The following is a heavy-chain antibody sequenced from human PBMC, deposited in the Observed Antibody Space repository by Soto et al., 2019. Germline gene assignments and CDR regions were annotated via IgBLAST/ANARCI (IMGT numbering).Heavy chain of an antibody. CDR2: ISAYNGNT. Sequence: ASVKVSCKASGYTFTSYCISWVRQAPGQGLEWMGWISAYNGNTNYAQKLQGRVTMTTDTSTSTAYMELRSLRSDDTAVYYCARGQGVEWLFLGYYYYGMDVWGQGTTVTVSS. V-gene: IGHV1-18*01. CDR1: GYTFTSYC. CDR3: ARGQGVEWLFLGYYYYGMDV. D-gene: IGHD3-3*01. J-gene: IGHJ6*02.